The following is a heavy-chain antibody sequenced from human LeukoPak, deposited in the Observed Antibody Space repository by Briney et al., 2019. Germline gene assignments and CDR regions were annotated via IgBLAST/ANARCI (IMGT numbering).Heavy chain of an antibody. D-gene: IGHD3-9*01. CDR1: GFTFDDYA. V-gene: IGHV3-9*01. Sequence: GRSLRLSCAASGFTFDDYAMHWVRQAPGKGLEWVSGISWNSGSIGYADSVKGRLTISRDNAKNSLYLQMNSLRAEDTALYYCAKDAYYDILTGSNFDYWGQGTLVTVSS. CDR2: ISWNSGSI. CDR3: AKDAYYDILTGSNFDY. J-gene: IGHJ4*02.